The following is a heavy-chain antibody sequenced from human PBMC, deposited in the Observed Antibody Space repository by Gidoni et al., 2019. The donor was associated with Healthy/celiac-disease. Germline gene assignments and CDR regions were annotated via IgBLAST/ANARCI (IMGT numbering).Heavy chain of an antibody. Sequence: VQPVQPGALLNMPWSSVKVSCNASGGTFSSDAISWVRQAPGQGLEWMGGIIPIFGTANYAQEFKSRVTKTADESTSTAYMELSSIRSENTAVYYCARGGVAATPVHSYFDLWGRGTLVTVSS. J-gene: IGHJ2*01. CDR3: ARGGVAATPVHSYFDL. CDR1: GGTFSSDA. D-gene: IGHD2-15*01. CDR2: IIPIFGTA. V-gene: IGHV1-69*19.